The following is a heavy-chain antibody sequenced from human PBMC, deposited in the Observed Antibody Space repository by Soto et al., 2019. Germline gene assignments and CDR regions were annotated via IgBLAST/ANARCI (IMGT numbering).Heavy chain of an antibody. CDR1: GFTFSNYA. CDR3: AVGYGGSRRNWFGP. V-gene: IGHV3-30-3*01. J-gene: IGHJ5*02. D-gene: IGHD4-17*01. Sequence: QVQLVESGGGVVQSGTSLRLACAASGFTFSNYAVHWVRQAPGKGLEWVAAISNDGTYTYYADSVKGQFTISRDNSTSTLYRQMDTKRPEDTAVYVCAVGYGGSRRNWFGPWGQGTLVTVSS. CDR2: ISNDGTYT.